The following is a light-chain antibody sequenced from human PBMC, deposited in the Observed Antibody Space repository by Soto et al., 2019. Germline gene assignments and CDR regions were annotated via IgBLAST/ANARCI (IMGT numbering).Light chain of an antibody. CDR3: SSYASSSTWV. CDR2: EVS. CDR1: SSDVGDYNY. J-gene: IGLJ3*02. Sequence: QSVLTQPASVSGSPGQSITLSCTGTSSDVGDYNYVSWYQQHPDKAPRLIIYEVSYRPSGVSNRFSGSKSGNTASLTISGLQAEDEADYYCSSYASSSTWVFGGGTKLTVL. V-gene: IGLV2-14*01.